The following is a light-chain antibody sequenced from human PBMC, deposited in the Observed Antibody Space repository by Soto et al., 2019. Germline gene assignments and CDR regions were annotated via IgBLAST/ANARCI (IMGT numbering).Light chain of an antibody. J-gene: IGKJ2*01. CDR1: QSINDW. Sequence: DIQMTQSPSTLSASVGDRVTITCRASQSINDWLAWYQQKPGKAPKILISDASTLETGVPSRFSGSGSGTGFTLTISSLQPDDFATYYCQQYKSYSAFGQGTKLEIK. V-gene: IGKV1-5*01. CDR2: DAS. CDR3: QQYKSYSA.